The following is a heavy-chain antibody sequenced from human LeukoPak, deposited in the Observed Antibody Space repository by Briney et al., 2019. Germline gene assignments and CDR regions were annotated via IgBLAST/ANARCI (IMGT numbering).Heavy chain of an antibody. CDR2: INHSGST. J-gene: IGHJ5*02. Sequence: SETLSLTCAVYGGSFSGYYWSWIRQPPGKGLEWIGEINHSGSTNYNPSLKSRVTISVDTSKNQFSLKLSSVTAADTAVYYCATTLLGSTSHNWFDPWGQGTLVTVSS. D-gene: IGHD2-2*01. V-gene: IGHV4-34*01. CDR1: GGSFSGYY. CDR3: ATTLLGSTSHNWFDP.